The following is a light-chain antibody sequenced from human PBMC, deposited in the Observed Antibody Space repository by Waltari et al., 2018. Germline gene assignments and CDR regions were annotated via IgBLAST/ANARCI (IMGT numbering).Light chain of an antibody. Sequence: SSELTQDPAVSVALGQTVRITCQGDSLRRYYASWYQQRPGQAPFLVLYGHDHPPSGIPDRFSGSTSGNTASLTITRAQAEDAGVYYCLSRDSSSTRVFGGGTTLTV. CDR3: LSRDSSSTRV. CDR1: SLRRYY. V-gene: IGLV3-19*01. J-gene: IGLJ3*02. CDR2: GHD.